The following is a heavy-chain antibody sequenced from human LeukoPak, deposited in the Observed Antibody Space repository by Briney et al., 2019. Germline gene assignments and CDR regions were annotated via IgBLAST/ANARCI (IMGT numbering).Heavy chain of an antibody. D-gene: IGHD3-16*02. V-gene: IGHV3-30*02. CDR1: GFTFSSYG. CDR3: AKDGYYDYVWGSYLDY. J-gene: IGHJ4*02. CDR2: IRYDGSNK. Sequence: GGSLRLSCAASGFTFSSYGMHWVRQAPGKGLEWVAFIRYDGSNKYYADSVKGRFTISRDNSKNTLYLQMNSLRAEDTAVYYCAKDGYYDYVWGSYLDYWGQGTLVTVSS.